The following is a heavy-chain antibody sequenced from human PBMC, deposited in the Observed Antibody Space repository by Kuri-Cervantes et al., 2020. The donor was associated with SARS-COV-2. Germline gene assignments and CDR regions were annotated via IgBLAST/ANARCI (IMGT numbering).Heavy chain of an antibody. V-gene: IGHV4-34*01. D-gene: IGHD3-3*01. J-gene: IGHJ6*02. CDR1: GGSFSGYY. Sequence: SETLSLTCAVYGGSFSGYYWSWIRQPPGKGLEWIGEINHSGSTNYNPSLKSRVTVSVDTSKNQFSLKLSSVTAADTAVYYCTSVDLGYSFFGRSFDYGMNVWGRGTTVTVSS. CDR3: TSVDLGYSFFGRSFDYGMNV. CDR2: INHSGST.